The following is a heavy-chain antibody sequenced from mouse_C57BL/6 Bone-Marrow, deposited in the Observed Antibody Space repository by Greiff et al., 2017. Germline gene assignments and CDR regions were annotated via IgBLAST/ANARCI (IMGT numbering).Heavy chain of an antibody. J-gene: IGHJ2*01. Sequence: EVQLQQSGAELVRPGASVKLSCTASGFNIKDDYMHWVKQRPEQGLEWIGWIDPENGDTEYASKFQGKATITADTSSNTAYLQLSSLTSEDTAVYYCSRTRWFDYWGQGTTLTVSS. CDR1: GFNIKDDY. CDR3: SRTRWFDY. CDR2: IDPENGDT. D-gene: IGHD1-1*01. V-gene: IGHV14-4*01.